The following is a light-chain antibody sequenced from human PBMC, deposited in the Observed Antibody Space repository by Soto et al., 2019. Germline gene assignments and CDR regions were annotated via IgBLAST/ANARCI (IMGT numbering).Light chain of an antibody. CDR3: AAWDDSLSGYV. CDR2: SNN. Sequence: VLTRPPSASGTPGQRVTISCSGSTSNIGSNTVNWYQQLPGTAPKLLIYSNNQRPSGVPDRFSGSKSGTSASLAISGLQPEDEADYYCAAWDDSLSGYVFGTGTKVTVL. J-gene: IGLJ1*01. V-gene: IGLV1-44*01. CDR1: TSNIGSNT.